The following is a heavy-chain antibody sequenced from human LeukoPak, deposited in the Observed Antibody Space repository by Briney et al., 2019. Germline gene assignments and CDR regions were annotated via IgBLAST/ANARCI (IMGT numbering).Heavy chain of an antibody. J-gene: IGHJ1*01. Sequence: ESLKISCQTSGFIFTENWIAWVRHMPGKGLEWLGFIYPGKSDIRYNPSLQGQVSISADTSISTVYLQWDSLKASDSAVYYCARQGPSYHSAYSSWGQGTLITVSS. D-gene: IGHD6-25*01. CDR2: IYPGKSDI. CDR3: ARQGPSYHSAYSS. CDR1: GFIFTENW. V-gene: IGHV5-51*01.